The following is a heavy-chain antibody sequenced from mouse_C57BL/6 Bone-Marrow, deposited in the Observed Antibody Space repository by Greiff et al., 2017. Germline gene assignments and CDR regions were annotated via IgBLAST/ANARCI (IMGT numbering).Heavy chain of an antibody. CDR1: GFTFSNYW. D-gene: IGHD2-1*01. Sequence: EVKLMESGGGLVQPGGSMKLSCVASGFTFSNYWMNWVRQSPEKGLEWVAQIRLKSDNYSTHYAESVKGRFTISRDDSKSSVYLQMHNLRAEDTGIYYCTVYDGNYLFAYWGQGTLVTVSA. J-gene: IGHJ3*01. CDR3: TVYDGNYLFAY. CDR2: IRLKSDNYST. V-gene: IGHV6-3*01.